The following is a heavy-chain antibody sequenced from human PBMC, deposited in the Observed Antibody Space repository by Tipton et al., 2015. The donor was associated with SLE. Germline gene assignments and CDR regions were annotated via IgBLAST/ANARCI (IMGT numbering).Heavy chain of an antibody. J-gene: IGHJ3*02. CDR3: AGGGYDYVWESYHSHSFDI. Sequence: GSLRLSCAASGFTFSSYWMNWVRQAPGKGLGGVANRKQDGSEKYFVDSVKGRFTISRDNAQSSLYLQMNSLPADDTAVYYCAGGGYDYVWESYHSHSFDIWGPGTMVTVSS. D-gene: IGHD3-16*01. CDR2: RKQDGSEK. V-gene: IGHV3-7*04. CDR1: GFTFSSYW.